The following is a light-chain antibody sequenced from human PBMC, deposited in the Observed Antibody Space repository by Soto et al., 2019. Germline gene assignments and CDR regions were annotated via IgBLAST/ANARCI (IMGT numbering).Light chain of an antibody. CDR1: QSVSSSY. Sequence: EIVLTQSPATLSLSPGERATLSCGASQSVSSSYLAWYQQKPGQAPRLLIYDASNRAAGIPARFSGSGSGTDFTLTTSSLEPEDSAVYYCQQRSKWPPLTFGGGTKGDNK. CDR3: QQRSKWPPLT. J-gene: IGKJ4*01. V-gene: IGKV3D-20*02. CDR2: DAS.